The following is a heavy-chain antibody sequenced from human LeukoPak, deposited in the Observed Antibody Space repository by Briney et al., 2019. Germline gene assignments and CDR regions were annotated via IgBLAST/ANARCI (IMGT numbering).Heavy chain of an antibody. V-gene: IGHV4-34*01. J-gene: IGHJ5*02. CDR1: GGSFSGYY. CDR3: ASRVPPVVPAAMINNWFDP. CDR2: INHSGST. D-gene: IGHD2-2*01. Sequence: SGTLSLTCAVYGGSFSGYYWSWIRQPPGKGLEWIGEINHSGSTNYDPSLKSRVTISVDTSKNQFSLKLSSVTAADTAVYYCASRVPPVVPAAMINNWFDPWGQGTLVTVSS.